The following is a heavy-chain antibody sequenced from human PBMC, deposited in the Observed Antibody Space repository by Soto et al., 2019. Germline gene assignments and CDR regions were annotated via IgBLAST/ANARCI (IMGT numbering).Heavy chain of an antibody. CDR2: IYYSGST. J-gene: IGHJ5*02. CDR3: ARGYRFSSNRYTGFGP. D-gene: IGHD6-13*01. CDR1: GGSISSGGYY. V-gene: IGHV4-31*03. Sequence: TLSLTCTVSGGSISSGGYYWSWIRQHPGKGLEWIGYIYYSGSTYYNPSLKSRVTISVDTSKNQFSLKLSSVTAADTAVYYCARGYRFSSNRYTGFGPWGQGILVTVSS.